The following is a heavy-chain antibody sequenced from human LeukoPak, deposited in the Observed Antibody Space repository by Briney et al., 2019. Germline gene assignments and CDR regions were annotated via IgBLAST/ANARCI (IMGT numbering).Heavy chain of an antibody. D-gene: IGHD3-10*01. CDR1: GGSFSGYY. J-gene: IGHJ6*02. CDR2: INHSGST. CDR3: ARGVPPYYYGSGSFKGSYYYGMDV. V-gene: IGHV4-34*01. Sequence: SETLSLTCAVYGGSFSGYYWSWIRQPPGKGLEWIGEINHSGSTNYNPSLKSRVTISVDTSKNQFPLKLSSVTAADTAVYYCARGVPPYYYGSGSFKGSYYYGMDVWGQGTTVTVSS.